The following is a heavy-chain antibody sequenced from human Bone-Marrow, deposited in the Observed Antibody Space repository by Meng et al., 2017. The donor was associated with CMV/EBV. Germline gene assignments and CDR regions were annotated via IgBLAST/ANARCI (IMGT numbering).Heavy chain of an antibody. V-gene: IGHV3-21*01. CDR2: ITRGSSYI. Sequence: GESLKISCAASGFTFTSHHMNWVRQAPGRGLEWVSSITRGSSYIYYADSVKGRFTISRDDAKNSLYLRMDSLRADDTAVYSCARTPWLGLGKTIGPFDIWGQGTTVTVSS. CDR3: ARTPWLGLGKTIGPFDI. CDR1: GFTFTSHH. J-gene: IGHJ3*02. D-gene: IGHD6-19*01.